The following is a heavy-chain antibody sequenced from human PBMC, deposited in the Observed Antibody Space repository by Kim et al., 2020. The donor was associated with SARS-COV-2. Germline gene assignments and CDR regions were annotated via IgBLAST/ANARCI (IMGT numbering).Heavy chain of an antibody. J-gene: IGHJ4*02. D-gene: IGHD6-13*01. CDR3: ARAGQQLVGALTG. Sequence: YAQKFQSRVTMTRDTSTSTVYMERSSMRSEDTAVYYCARAGQQLVGALTGWGQGTLVTVSS. V-gene: IGHV1-46*01.